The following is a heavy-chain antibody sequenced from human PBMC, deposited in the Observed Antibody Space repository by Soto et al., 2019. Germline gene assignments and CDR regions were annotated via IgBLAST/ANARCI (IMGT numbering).Heavy chain of an antibody. D-gene: IGHD3-22*01. CDR1: GSTFNMNA. CDR2: ISASVGST. Sequence: PGGSLRLSCAASGSTFNMNAMTWVRQAPGMGLEWVSSISASVGSTYYADSVKGRFTISRDNSKNTLYLQMNSLRAEDTAVYYCAKDLDFYDITFDPWGQGTLVTVSS. V-gene: IGHV3-23*01. CDR3: AKDLDFYDITFDP. J-gene: IGHJ5*02.